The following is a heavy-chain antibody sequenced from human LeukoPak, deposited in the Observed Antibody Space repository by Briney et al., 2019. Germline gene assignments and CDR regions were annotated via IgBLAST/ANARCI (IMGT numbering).Heavy chain of an antibody. V-gene: IGHV4-59*01. CDR3: AGMDSSSGCGMDV. Sequence: PSETLSLTCTVSGGSISSYYWSWIRQPPGKGLEWIGYIYYSGSTNYNPSLKSRVTISVDTSKNQFSLKLSSVTAADTAVYYCAGMDSSSGCGMDVWGQGTTVTVSS. D-gene: IGHD6-6*01. J-gene: IGHJ6*02. CDR2: IYYSGST. CDR1: GGSISSYY.